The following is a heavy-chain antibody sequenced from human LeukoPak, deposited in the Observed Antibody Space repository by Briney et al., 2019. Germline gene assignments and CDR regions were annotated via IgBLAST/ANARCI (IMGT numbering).Heavy chain of an antibody. V-gene: IGHV1-2*02. CDR1: GYTFTGYY. Sequence: ASVKVSCKASGYTFTGYYMHWVRQAPGQGLEWMGWINPNSGGTNYAQEFQGRVTMTRDTSISTAYMELSRLRSEDTAVYYCARGPRITMVRGGQWYYYMDVWGKGTTVTISS. D-gene: IGHD3-10*01. CDR3: ARGPRITMVRGGQWYYYMDV. CDR2: INPNSGGT. J-gene: IGHJ6*03.